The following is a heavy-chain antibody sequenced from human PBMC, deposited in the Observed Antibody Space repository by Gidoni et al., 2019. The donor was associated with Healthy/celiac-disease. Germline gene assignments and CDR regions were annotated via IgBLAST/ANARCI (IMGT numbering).Heavy chain of an antibody. CDR3: ARGPPMGPYYYDSSGYLDR. J-gene: IGHJ5*02. CDR1: GGSFSGYS. Sequence: QVQLQQWGAGMLKPSETLSLTCAVYGGSFSGYSWSWIRQPPGTGLEWIGEINHSGSTNYNPSLKSRVTISVDTSKNQFSLKLSSVTAADTAVYYCARGPPMGPYYYDSSGYLDRWGQGTLVTVSS. V-gene: IGHV4-34*01. D-gene: IGHD3-22*01. CDR2: INHSGST.